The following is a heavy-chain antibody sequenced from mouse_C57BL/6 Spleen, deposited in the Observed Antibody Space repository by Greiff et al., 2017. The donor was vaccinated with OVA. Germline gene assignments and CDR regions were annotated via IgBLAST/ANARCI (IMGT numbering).Heavy chain of an antibody. D-gene: IGHD1-1*01. V-gene: IGHV1-72*01. CDR1: GDTGTSYW. Sequence: QVQLQQPGAELVKPGASGKLSCKASGDTGTSYWMNGVKQRPGRGLEWIGRIDPNSGGTKYNEKFKSKATLTVDKPSSTAYMQLSSLASEDSAVYYCARKGGSGSRSYFDYWGQGTTLTVSS. CDR2: IDPNSGGT. J-gene: IGHJ2*01. CDR3: ARKGGSGSRSYFDY.